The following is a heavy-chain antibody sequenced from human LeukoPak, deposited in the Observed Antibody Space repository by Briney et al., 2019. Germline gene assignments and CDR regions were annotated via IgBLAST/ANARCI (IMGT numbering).Heavy chain of an antibody. CDR3: ARGGGGSGYYFIDY. J-gene: IGHJ4*02. CDR1: GFTFTSYW. V-gene: IGHV3-7*01. Sequence: GGSLRLSCAPSGFTFTSYWMGWVRHSPVKGLEWVASIKQGGSEKHYVDSVKGRFTISRDNSKNTLYLQMNSLRAEDTAVYYCARGGGGSGYYFIDYWGQGTLVTVSS. D-gene: IGHD3-22*01. CDR2: IKQGGSEK.